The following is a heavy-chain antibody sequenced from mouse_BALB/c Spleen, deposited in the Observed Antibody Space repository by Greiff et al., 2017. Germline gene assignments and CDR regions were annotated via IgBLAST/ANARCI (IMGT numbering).Heavy chain of an antibody. J-gene: IGHJ2*01. D-gene: IGHD1-1*01. CDR1: GFAFSSYD. CDR2: ISSGGGST. V-gene: IGHV5-12-1*01. CDR3: ARQGITTVVAPFDY. Sequence: EVQLVESGGGLVKPGGSLKLSCAASGFAFSSYDMSWVRQTPEKRLEWVAYISSGGGSTYYPDTVKGRFTISRDNAKNTLYLQMSSLKSEDTAMYYCARQGITTVVAPFDYWGQGTTLTVSS.